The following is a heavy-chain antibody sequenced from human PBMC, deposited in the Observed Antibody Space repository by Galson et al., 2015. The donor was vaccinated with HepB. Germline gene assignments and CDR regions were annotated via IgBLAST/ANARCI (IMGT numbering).Heavy chain of an antibody. CDR1: GFTFSSYW. V-gene: IGHV3-74*01. J-gene: IGHJ6*02. D-gene: IGHD6-19*01. CDR2: INSDGSST. CDR3: ARVYSSGWYYYYYGMDV. Sequence: SLRLSCAASGFTFSSYWMHWVRQAPGKGLVWVSRINSDGSSTSYADSVKGRFTISRDNAKNTLYLQMNSLRAEDTAVYYCARVYSSGWYYYYYGMDVWGQGTTVTVSS.